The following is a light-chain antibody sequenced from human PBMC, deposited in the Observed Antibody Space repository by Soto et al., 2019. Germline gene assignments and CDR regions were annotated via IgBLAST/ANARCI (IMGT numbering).Light chain of an antibody. J-gene: IGKJ1*01. CDR1: RSFASSY. V-gene: IGKV3-20*01. CDR2: AAS. Sequence: IVMTQSPATLSVSPGERATLSCRASRSFASSYLAWYQQRPGQAPRLLIYAASNRATGIPDRFSGSGSGTDFTLTISRLEPEDFAVYYCQQYGSIPWTFGQGTKVDIK. CDR3: QQYGSIPWT.